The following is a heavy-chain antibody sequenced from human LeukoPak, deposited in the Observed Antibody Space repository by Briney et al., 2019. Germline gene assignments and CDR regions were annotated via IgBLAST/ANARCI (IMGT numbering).Heavy chain of an antibody. D-gene: IGHD6-6*01. CDR2: IWYDGSNK. CDR1: GFTFSSYG. Sequence: GRSLRLSCAASGFTFSSYGMHWVRQAPGKGLEWVAVIWYDGSNKYYADSVKGRFTIYRDNSKNTLYLQMNSLRAEDTAVYYCACQGLVNAFDIWGQGTMVTVSS. V-gene: IGHV3-33*01. CDR3: ACQGLVNAFDI. J-gene: IGHJ3*02.